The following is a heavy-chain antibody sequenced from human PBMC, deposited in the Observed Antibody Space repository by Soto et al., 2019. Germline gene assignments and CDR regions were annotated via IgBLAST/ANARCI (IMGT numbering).Heavy chain of an antibody. CDR3: AREVRVPWYYYGMDV. V-gene: IGHV4-30-4*01. CDR2: IYYSGST. J-gene: IGHJ6*02. CDR1: GGSISSGDYY. Sequence: QVQLQESGPGLVKPSQTLSLTCTVSGGSISSGDYYWSWIRQPPGKGLEWIGYIYYSGSTYYNPSLKSRVTIXXDXSXXQFSLKLSSVTAADTAVYYCAREVRVPWYYYGMDVWGQGTTVTVSS.